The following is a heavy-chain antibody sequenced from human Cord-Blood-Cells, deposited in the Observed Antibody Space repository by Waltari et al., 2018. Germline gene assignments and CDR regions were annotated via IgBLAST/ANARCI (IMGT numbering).Heavy chain of an antibody. CDR3: ARHFGRNIVVVPAAIDY. CDR2: IYYSGST. D-gene: IGHD2-2*01. CDR1: GGSISSSSYY. V-gene: IGHV4-39*01. J-gene: IGHJ4*02. Sequence: QLQLQESGPGLVKPSETLSVTCTVSGGSISSSSYYWGCIRQPPGKGLEWIGSIYYSGSTYYNPSLKSRVTISVDTSKNQFSLKLSSVTAADTAVYYCARHFGRNIVVVPAAIDYWGQGTLVTVSS.